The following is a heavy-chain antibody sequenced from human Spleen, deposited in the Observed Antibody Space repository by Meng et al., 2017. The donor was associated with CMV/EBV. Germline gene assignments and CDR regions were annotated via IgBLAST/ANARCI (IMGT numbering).Heavy chain of an antibody. J-gene: IGHJ4*02. CDR3: ARDALIAARRVKHFDY. CDR2: ISSSSSTI. D-gene: IGHD6-6*01. CDR1: GFTFSSYS. V-gene: IGHV3-48*04. Sequence: GGSLRLSCAASGFTFSSYSMNWVRQAPGKGLEWVSYISSSSSTIYYADSVKGRFTISRDNAKNSLYLQMNSLRAEDTAVYYCARDALIAARRVKHFDYWGQGTLVTVSS.